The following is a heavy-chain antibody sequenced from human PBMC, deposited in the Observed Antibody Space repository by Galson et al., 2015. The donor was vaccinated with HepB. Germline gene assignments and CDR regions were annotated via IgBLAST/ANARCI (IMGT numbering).Heavy chain of an antibody. V-gene: IGHV3-66*02. J-gene: IGHJ3*02. CDR1: GLAVSRHY. Sequence: SLRLSCAASGLAVSRHYMTWVRQAPGKGLEWVSIIYTAGSTDCADSVKGRFTTSKDNSKNTLYLQMNSLRPEDTAIYYCATGGAAGEAGDAFDIWGQGTMVTVSS. CDR3: ATGGAAGEAGDAFDI. CDR2: IYTAGST. D-gene: IGHD6-13*01.